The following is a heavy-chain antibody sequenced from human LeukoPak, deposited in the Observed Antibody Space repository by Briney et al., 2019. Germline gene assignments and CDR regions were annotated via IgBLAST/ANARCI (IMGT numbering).Heavy chain of an antibody. D-gene: IGHD6-6*01. V-gene: IGHV4-34*01. Sequence: PSETLSLTCAVYGGSFSGYYWSWIRQPPGKGLEWIGEINHSGSTNYNPSLKSRVTISVDTSKNQFSLKLSSVTAADTAVYYCARGRKVAARRWLDYWGQGTLVTVSS. CDR1: GGSFSGYY. CDR2: INHSGST. CDR3: ARGRKVAARRWLDY. J-gene: IGHJ4*02.